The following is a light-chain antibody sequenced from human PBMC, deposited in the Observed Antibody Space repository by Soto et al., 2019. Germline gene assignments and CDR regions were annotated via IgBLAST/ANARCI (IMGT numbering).Light chain of an antibody. V-gene: IGKV1-6*01. Sequence: AIQTTQFPSSLSASVGDRVTITFRASQDIRSDLGWYQQRPGKAPKLLIYATSSLQSGVPSRFSGSGSGTEFTLTIRSLQPDDFATYCCQHYGGMWTFGQGTKVDIK. CDR2: ATS. J-gene: IGKJ1*01. CDR1: QDIRSD. CDR3: QHYGGMWT.